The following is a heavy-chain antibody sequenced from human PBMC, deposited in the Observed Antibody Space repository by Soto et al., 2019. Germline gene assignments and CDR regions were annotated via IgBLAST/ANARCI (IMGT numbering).Heavy chain of an antibody. CDR1: GFTFSTYG. D-gene: IGHD4-17*01. CDR3: AKDHLPSTVTTPGY. CDR2: ISYDGNNK. V-gene: IGHV3-30*18. J-gene: IGHJ4*02. Sequence: QVQLVESGGGVVQPGRSLRLSCAASGFTFSTYGMHWVRQAPGKGLEWVAVISYDGNNKYYAYSVKGRFTIARDNSKNTLFLQMDSLRAEDTAVYYCAKDHLPSTVTTPGYWGQGTLVTVSS.